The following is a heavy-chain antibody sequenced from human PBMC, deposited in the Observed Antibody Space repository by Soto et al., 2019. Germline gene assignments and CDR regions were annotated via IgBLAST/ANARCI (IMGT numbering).Heavy chain of an antibody. Sequence: SETLSLTCAVYGGSFSGYYWSWIRQPPGKGLEWIGEINHSGSTNYNPSLKSRVTISVDTSKNQFSLKLSSVTAADTAVYYCARGRRGGSWRWFDPWGQGTLVTVSS. D-gene: IGHD6-13*01. CDR3: ARGRRGGSWRWFDP. V-gene: IGHV4-34*01. CDR1: GGSFSGYY. CDR2: INHSGST. J-gene: IGHJ5*02.